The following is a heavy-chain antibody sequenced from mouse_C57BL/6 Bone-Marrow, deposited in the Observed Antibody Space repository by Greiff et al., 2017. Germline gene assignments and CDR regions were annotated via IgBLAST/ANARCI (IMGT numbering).Heavy chain of an antibody. CDR2: IYPRSGNT. D-gene: IGHD1-1*01. V-gene: IGHV1-81*01. CDR1: GYTFTSYG. Sequence: QVQLQQSGAELARPGASVKLSCKASGYTFTSYGISWVKQRTGQGLEWIGEIYPRSGNTYYNEKFKGKATLTADKSSSTAYMELRSLTSEDSAVYFCARLSFEILRWYFDYWGQGTTLTVSS. CDR3: ARLSFEILRWYFDY. J-gene: IGHJ2*01.